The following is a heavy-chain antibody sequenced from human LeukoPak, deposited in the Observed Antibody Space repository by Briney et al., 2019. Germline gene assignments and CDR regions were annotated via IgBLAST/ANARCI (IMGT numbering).Heavy chain of an antibody. Sequence: PGGSLRLSCAASGFTFSGYSMNWVRQAPGKGLEWVSSISSSSSYIYYADSVKGRFTISRDNAKNSLYLQMNSLRAEDTAVYYCASSGSYSGEYYYDSSGYCDYWGQGTLVTVSS. CDR2: ISSSSSYI. V-gene: IGHV3-21*01. J-gene: IGHJ4*02. CDR1: GFTFSGYS. CDR3: ASSGSYSGEYYYDSSGYCDY. D-gene: IGHD3-22*01.